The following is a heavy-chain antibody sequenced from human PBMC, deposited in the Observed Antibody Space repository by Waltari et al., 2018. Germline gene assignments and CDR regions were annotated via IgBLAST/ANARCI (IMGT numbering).Heavy chain of an antibody. Sequence: EVQLVESGGGLVKPGGSLRLACAASGLPFSKYYMHWVRQAPGKGLVWVSRINSDGSSTSYADAVKGRFTISRDNANNTLYLQMNSLRAEDTAVYYCARGNYYGMDVWGQGTTVTVSS. CDR3: ARGNYYGMDV. CDR1: GLPFSKYY. J-gene: IGHJ6*02. CDR2: INSDGSST. V-gene: IGHV3-74*01.